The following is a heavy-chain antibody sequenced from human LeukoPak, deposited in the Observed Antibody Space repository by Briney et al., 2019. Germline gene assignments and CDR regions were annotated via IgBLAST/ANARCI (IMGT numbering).Heavy chain of an antibody. D-gene: IGHD4-23*01. J-gene: IGHJ2*01. CDR2: IIPILGIA. V-gene: IGHV1-69*02. Sequence: GASVKVSCXASGGTFSSYTISWVRQAPGQGLEWMGRIIPILGIANYAQKFQGRVTITADKSTSTAYMELSSLRSEDTAVYYCATQIGGNSDWYFDLWGRGTLVTVSS. CDR3: ATQIGGNSDWYFDL. CDR1: GGTFSSYT.